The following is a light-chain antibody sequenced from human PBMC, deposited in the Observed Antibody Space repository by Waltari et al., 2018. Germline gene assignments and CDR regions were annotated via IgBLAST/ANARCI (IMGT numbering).Light chain of an antibody. CDR2: SNK. J-gene: IGLJ3*02. CDR3: AARDDSLNGWV. CDR1: ISNIGSNA. Sequence: QSVLTQPPSASGTPGQRVTISCSGSISNIGSNAVNWYQQLPGTAPKLLIYSNKQRPSGVPARCSGSKSGTSASLAISGLQSEDEADYYCAARDDSLNGWVFGGGTKLTVL. V-gene: IGLV1-44*01.